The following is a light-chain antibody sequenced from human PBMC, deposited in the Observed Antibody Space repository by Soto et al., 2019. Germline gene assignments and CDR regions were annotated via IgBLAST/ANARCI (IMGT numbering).Light chain of an antibody. CDR1: SSNIGAGYD. CDR2: GNS. Sequence: QSVLTQPPSVSGAPGQRVTISCTGSSSNIGAGYDVHWYQQLPGTAPKLLIYGNSNRPSGVPDRFSGSKSGTSASLAITGLQAEDEADYYCQSYASSQSAVVFGGGTKLTVL. V-gene: IGLV1-40*01. CDR3: QSYASSQSAVV. J-gene: IGLJ2*01.